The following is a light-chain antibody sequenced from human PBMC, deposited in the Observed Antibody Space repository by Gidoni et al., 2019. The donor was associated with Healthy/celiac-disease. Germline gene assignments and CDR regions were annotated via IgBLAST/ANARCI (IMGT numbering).Light chain of an antibody. CDR2: GAS. V-gene: IGKV3-20*01. CDR3: QQYGSSPRT. Sequence: DILLTQSPGTLSLSPGERATLSCRASQSVSSSYLAWYQQKPGQAPRLLIYGASSRATGIPDRFSGSGSGTDFTLNISRLEPEDFAVYYCQQYGSSPRTFGQGTKVEIK. J-gene: IGKJ1*01. CDR1: QSVSSSY.